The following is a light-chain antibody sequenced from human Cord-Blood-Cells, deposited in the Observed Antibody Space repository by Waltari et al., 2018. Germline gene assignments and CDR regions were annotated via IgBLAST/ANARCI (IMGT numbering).Light chain of an antibody. J-gene: IGLJ1*01. CDR3: SSDTSSSAHV. Sequence: QSALTQPASVSGSPGQSITNSCTGTSSDAGGHNYASWYQQHPGKAPTLLISDVSNRPAGVSNRVAGYKAGNTAALTISGRQAEEEADYYCSSDTSSSAHVFGTGTKVTVL. CDR1: SSDAGGHNY. V-gene: IGLV2-14*01. CDR2: DVS.